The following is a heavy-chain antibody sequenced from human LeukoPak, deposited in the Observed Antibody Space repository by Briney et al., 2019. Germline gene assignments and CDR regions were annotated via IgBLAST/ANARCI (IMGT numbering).Heavy chain of an antibody. J-gene: IGHJ2*01. V-gene: IGHV5-51*01. Sequence: GESLKISCKGSGYSFSSYWIGWVRQMPGKGLEWMGIIYPGDSNTRYSPSFQGQVTISADKSINTAYVQWSSLKASDTAMYYCARRVVNNRNWYFNLWGRGTLVTVSS. CDR1: GYSFSSYW. CDR2: IYPGDSNT. D-gene: IGHD4-23*01. CDR3: ARRVVNNRNWYFNL.